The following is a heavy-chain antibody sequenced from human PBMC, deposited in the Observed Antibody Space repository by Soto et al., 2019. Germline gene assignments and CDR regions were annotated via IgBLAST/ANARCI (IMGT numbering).Heavy chain of an antibody. V-gene: IGHV4-59*01. CDR3: AQTTGWPGFDY. Sequence: QVHLQESGPGLVKPSETMSLTCTASGASIRNFYWNWVRQFPGKGLEWIGHIYNGERTNYNPSLKXRVTISVDTSKNQFSLKLSSVTVADTAVYYCAQTTGWPGFDYWGQGTLVAVSS. D-gene: IGHD6-19*01. CDR2: IYNGERT. J-gene: IGHJ4*02. CDR1: GASIRNFY.